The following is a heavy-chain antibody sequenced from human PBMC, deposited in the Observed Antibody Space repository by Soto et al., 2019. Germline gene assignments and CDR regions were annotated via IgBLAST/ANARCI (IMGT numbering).Heavy chain of an antibody. V-gene: IGHV4-34*02. CDR1: VESFSGYS. CDR3: ARVQSGKKYGFLSLDY. D-gene: IGHD2-2*01. J-gene: IGHJ4*02. CDR2: ISCGGST. Sequence: QVQSQQWGAGLLKPSETLSLTCGVFVESFSGYSWSRIRQPPGKGLEWIDKISCGGSTNYNPSLRNRVTISGGTSKNQFTLRLKSVSAADTAVSACARVQSGKKYGFLSLDYWGQGTLVTVSS.